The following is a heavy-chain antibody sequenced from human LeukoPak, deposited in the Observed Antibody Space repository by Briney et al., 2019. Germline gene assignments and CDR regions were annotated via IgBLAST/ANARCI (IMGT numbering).Heavy chain of an antibody. D-gene: IGHD6-19*01. CDR1: GGSISSNY. J-gene: IGHJ4*02. Sequence: PSETLSLTCTVSGGSISSNYWSWIRQPPGKGLEWIGYIYYSGSTNYNPSLKSRVTISVDTSKNQFSLKLSSVTAADTAVYYCARSSGWLGPPYFDYWGQGTLVTVSS. CDR2: IYYSGST. CDR3: ARSSGWLGPPYFDY. V-gene: IGHV4-59*01.